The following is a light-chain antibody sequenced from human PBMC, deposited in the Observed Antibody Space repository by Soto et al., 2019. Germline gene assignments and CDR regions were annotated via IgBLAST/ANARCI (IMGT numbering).Light chain of an antibody. Sequence: QSVLTQPRSVSGSPGQSVSISCTGTISDVAGYNYVSWYQHHPGKAPKLLISDVTKRPSWVPDRFSGSKSGNTASLTISELQAEDEADYYCSSYVGNNNLVFGGGTKVTVL. CDR3: SSYVGNNNLV. J-gene: IGLJ2*01. CDR1: ISDVAGYNY. CDR2: DVT. V-gene: IGLV2-11*01.